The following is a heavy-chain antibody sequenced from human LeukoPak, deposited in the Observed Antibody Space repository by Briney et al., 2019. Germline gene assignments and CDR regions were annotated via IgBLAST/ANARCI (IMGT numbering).Heavy chain of an antibody. CDR3: AKNWGPFSWYCDL. CDR1: GFTFSSYG. CDR2: ISGSGGST. V-gene: IGHV3-23*01. Sequence: GGSLRLSCAASGFTFSSYGMSWVRQAPGKGLEWVSAISGSGGSTYYADSVKGRFTISRDNSKNTLYLQMNSLRAEDTALYHCAKNWGPFSWYCDLWGRGTLVTVSS. D-gene: IGHD7-27*01. J-gene: IGHJ2*01.